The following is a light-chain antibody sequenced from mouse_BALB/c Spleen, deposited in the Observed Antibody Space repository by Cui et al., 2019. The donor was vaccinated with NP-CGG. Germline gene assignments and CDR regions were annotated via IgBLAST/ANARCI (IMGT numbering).Light chain of an antibody. CDR3: ALWYSNHWV. CDR1: TGAVTTSNY. Sequence: QAVVTQESALNTSPGETVTLTFRSSTGAVTTSNYANWVQEKPDHLFTGLIGGTKNRAPGVPARFSGSLIGDKAALTITGAQTEDEAIYFCALWYSNHWVFGGGTKLTVL. V-gene: IGLV1*01. CDR2: GTK. J-gene: IGLJ1*01.